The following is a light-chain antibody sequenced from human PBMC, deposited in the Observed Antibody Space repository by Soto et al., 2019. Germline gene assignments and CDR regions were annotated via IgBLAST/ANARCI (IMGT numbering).Light chain of an antibody. CDR1: SSDVGSYNL. CDR2: EVS. J-gene: IGLJ2*01. CDR3: CSYAGSITHVV. V-gene: IGLV2-23*02. Sequence: QSALTQPASVSGSPGQSITISCTGTSSDVGSYNLVSWYQQHPGKAPKLMIYEVSKRPSGVSNRFSGSKSGNTASLTISGLQAEDEADYYCCSYAGSITHVVFGGGTKLTGL.